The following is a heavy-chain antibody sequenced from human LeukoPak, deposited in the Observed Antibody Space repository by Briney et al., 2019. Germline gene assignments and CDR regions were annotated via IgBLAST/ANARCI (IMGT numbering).Heavy chain of an antibody. V-gene: IGHV4-59*12. CDR1: GGSMSSYY. CDR2: MYYSGST. CDR3: ARDTIAARKFDY. Sequence: SETLSLTCTVSGGSMSSYYWSWIRQPPGRGLEWIGSMYYSGSTYYNPSLKSRVNISLNTSKNQFSLRLSSVTAADTAVYFCARDTIAARKFDYWGQGTLVIVSS. D-gene: IGHD6-6*01. J-gene: IGHJ4*02.